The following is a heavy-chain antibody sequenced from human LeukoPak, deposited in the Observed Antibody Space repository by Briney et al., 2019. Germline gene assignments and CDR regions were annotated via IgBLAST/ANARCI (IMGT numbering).Heavy chain of an antibody. V-gene: IGHV3-23*01. D-gene: IGHD3-9*01. CDR3: SKDWYYYILTGLDY. CDR1: GFAFSGYA. J-gene: IGHJ4*02. Sequence: GGSLRLSCAASGFAFSGYAMSWVRQAPGKGRKWGSAMSGSGGSTYYADSVKGRFTISRDNSKNTLYLQMISLRAEDTAVYYCSKDWYYYILTGLDYWGQGTLVTVSS. CDR2: MSGSGGST.